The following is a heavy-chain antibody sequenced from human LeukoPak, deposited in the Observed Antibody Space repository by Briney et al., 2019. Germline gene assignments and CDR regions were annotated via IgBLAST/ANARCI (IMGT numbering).Heavy chain of an antibody. CDR2: IKQDGSAK. J-gene: IGHJ4*02. CDR3: ARDGPDSSSSDFDY. Sequence: GGSLRLSCAASGFTFSRYWMSWVRQAPGKGLEWVANIKQDGSAKYYVDSVKGRFAISRDNAKNSLYLQMNSLRAEDAAVYYRARDGPDSSSSDFDYWGQGTLVTVSS. CDR1: GFTFSRYW. D-gene: IGHD6-6*01. V-gene: IGHV3-7*01.